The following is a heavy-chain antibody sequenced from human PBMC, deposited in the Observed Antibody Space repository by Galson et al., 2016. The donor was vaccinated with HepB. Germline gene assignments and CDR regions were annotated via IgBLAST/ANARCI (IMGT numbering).Heavy chain of an antibody. V-gene: IGHV3-23*01. CDR1: GFTFSSYA. D-gene: IGHD6-19*01. CDR2: ISGSGGST. J-gene: IGHJ1*01. Sequence: SLRLSCAASGFTFSSYAMSWVRQAPGKGLEWVSAISGSGGSTYYADSVKGRFTISRDNSNNTLYLQMNSMRAEDTAVYYCAKDDSWGSGWHQKAFEVYFHHRGQGTLVTVSS. CDR3: AKDDSWGSGWHQKAFEVYFHH.